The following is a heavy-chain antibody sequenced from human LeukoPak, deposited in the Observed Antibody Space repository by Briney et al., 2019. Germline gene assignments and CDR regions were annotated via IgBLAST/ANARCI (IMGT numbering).Heavy chain of an antibody. D-gene: IGHD3-22*01. V-gene: IGHV3-30*02. J-gene: IGHJ3*02. Sequence: PGGSLRLSCAASGFTFSSYGMHWVRQAPGKGLEWVAFIRYDGSNKYYADSVKGRFTISRDNSKNTLYLQMNSLRAEDTAVYYCAKEGSAPSFPPYYYDSSGYFTPHAFDIWGQGTMVTVSS. CDR2: IRYDGSNK. CDR1: GFTFSSYG. CDR3: AKEGSAPSFPPYYYDSSGYFTPHAFDI.